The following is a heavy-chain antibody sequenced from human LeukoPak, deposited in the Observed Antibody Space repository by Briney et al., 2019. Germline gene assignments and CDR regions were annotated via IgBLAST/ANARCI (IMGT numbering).Heavy chain of an antibody. CDR2: IYYSGST. D-gene: IGHD6-13*01. CDR1: GGSISSGGYS. Sequence: SETLSLTCAVSGGSISSGGYSWSWIRQPPGKGLEWIGYIYYSGSTYYNPSLKSRVTISVDTSKNQFSLKLSSVTAADTAVYYCASFDSSWYPTFDYWGQGTLVTVSS. V-gene: IGHV4-31*11. CDR3: ASFDSSWYPTFDY. J-gene: IGHJ4*02.